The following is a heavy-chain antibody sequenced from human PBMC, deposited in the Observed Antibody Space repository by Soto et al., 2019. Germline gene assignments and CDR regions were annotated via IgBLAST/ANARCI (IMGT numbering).Heavy chain of an antibody. CDR1: GYTLTELA. J-gene: IGHJ4*02. D-gene: IGHD6-19*01. V-gene: IGHV1-24*01. CDR3: ATTLAVAAPFDY. CDR2: FDPEDGET. Sequence: ASVKVSCKVSGYTLTELAMHWVRQAPGKGLEWMGGFDPEDGETIYAQKFQGRVTMTEDTSTDTAYMELSSLRSEDTAVYYCATTLAVAAPFDYWGQGTLVTVSS.